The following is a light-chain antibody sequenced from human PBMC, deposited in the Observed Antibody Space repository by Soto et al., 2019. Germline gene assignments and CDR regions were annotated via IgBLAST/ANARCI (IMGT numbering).Light chain of an antibody. Sequence: QSALTQPPSASGSPGQSVTISCTGTSSDVGGYNYVSWYQQHPGKAPKLMIYEVSKRPSGVPDRFSGSKSGNTASLTVSGRKAEDEADYYCSSYAGSNNLVFGGGTKVTVL. CDR3: SSYAGSNNLV. J-gene: IGLJ3*02. CDR1: SSDVGGYNY. V-gene: IGLV2-8*01. CDR2: EVS.